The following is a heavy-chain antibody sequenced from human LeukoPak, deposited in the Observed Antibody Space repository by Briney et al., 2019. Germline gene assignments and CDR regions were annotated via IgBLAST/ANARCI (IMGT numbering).Heavy chain of an antibody. CDR1: GYTFTSYY. CDR3: ARGHRVMATITNWFDP. CDR2: INPSGGST. V-gene: IGHV1-46*01. J-gene: IGHJ5*02. Sequence: ASVTVSCTASGYTFTSYYMHWVRQAPGQGLEWMGIINPSGGSTSYAQKFQGRVTMTRDTSTSTVYMELSSLRSEDTAVYYCARGHRVMATITNWFDPWGQGTLVTVSS. D-gene: IGHD5-24*01.